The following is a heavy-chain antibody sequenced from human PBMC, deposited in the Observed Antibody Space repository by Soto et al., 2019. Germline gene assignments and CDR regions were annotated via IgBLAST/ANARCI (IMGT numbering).Heavy chain of an antibody. J-gene: IGHJ5*02. CDR1: GGSFSGYY. V-gene: IGHV4-34*01. CDR2: INHSGST. Sequence: SETLSLTCAVYGGSFSGYYWSWIRQPPGKGLEWIGEINHSGSTNYNPSLKSRVTISVDTSKNQFSLKLSSVTAADTAVYYCARTADDEPWGQGTLVTVSS. CDR3: ARTADDEP.